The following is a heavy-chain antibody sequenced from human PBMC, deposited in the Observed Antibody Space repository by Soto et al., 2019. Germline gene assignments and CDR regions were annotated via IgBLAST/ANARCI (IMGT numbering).Heavy chain of an antibody. CDR1: GCPGTRYS. CDR3: ARDGPLGLDD. V-gene: IGHV1-46*01. J-gene: IGHJ4*02. D-gene: IGHD1-26*01. Sequence: GXVNVSLQASGCPGTRYSLHWVRQAPGQGLEWMGIINPRGVSTSYAQKFQGRVTMTRDTSTSTVYMELSSLRSEDTAVYYCARDGPLGLDDWGQGTMVTISS. CDR2: INPRGVST.